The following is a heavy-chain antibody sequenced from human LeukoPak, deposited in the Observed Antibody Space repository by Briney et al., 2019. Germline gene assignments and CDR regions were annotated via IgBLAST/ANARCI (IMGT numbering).Heavy chain of an antibody. Sequence: SETLSLTCTVSGASVSSSTYYWGWIRQPPGKGLEWIGSIYYSGSTYYNPSLKSRVTISVDTSKNQFSLKQTSVTAADTAVYYCASKVQLERFYYSGQGTLVTVSS. CDR3: ASKVQLERFYY. J-gene: IGHJ4*02. D-gene: IGHD1-1*01. V-gene: IGHV4-39*01. CDR2: IYYSGST. CDR1: GASVSSSTYY.